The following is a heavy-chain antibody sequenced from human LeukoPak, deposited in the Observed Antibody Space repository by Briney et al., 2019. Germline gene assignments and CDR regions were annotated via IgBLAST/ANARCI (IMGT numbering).Heavy chain of an antibody. CDR2: ISSNGGNT. Sequence: PGGSLRLSCAASGFTFSSYAMHWVRQAPGKGLEYVSAISSNGGNTYYADSVKGRFTISRDNSKNTLYLQMGSLRAEDMAVYYCARASGYCSGGSCPLYYYGMDVWGKGTTVTVSS. V-gene: IGHV3-64*02. J-gene: IGHJ6*04. D-gene: IGHD2-15*01. CDR1: GFTFSSYA. CDR3: ARASGYCSGGSCPLYYYGMDV.